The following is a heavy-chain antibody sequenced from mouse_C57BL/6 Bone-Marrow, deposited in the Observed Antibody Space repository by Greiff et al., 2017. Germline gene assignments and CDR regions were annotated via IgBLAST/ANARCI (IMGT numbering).Heavy chain of an antibody. CDR2: ISDGGSYT. Sequence: EVQLVESGGGLVKPGGSLKLSCAASGFTFSSYAMSWVRQTPEKRLEWVATISDGGSYTSYPDNGKGRLPISRDNAKNNLYLQMSHLKSEDTAMYYCARGCGYYGNYFDYWGQGTTLTVSS. CDR3: ARGCGYYGNYFDY. CDR1: GFTFSSYA. V-gene: IGHV5-4*01. D-gene: IGHD2-3*01. J-gene: IGHJ2*01.